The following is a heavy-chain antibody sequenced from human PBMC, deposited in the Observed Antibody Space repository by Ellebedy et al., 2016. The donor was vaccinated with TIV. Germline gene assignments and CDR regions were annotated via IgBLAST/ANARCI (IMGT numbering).Heavy chain of an antibody. CDR2: IRSKANNYAT. CDR3: TRLEGDSGYDFVY. J-gene: IGHJ4*02. V-gene: IGHV3-73*01. D-gene: IGHD5-12*01. CDR1: GFTFSGSG. Sequence: PGGSLRLSCVASGFTFSGSGMHWVRKASGKGLEWVGRIRSKANNYATAYAASVRGRFTISRDDSKNTAYLQMNSQKTEDTAMYYCTRLEGDSGYDFVYWGQGTLVTVSS.